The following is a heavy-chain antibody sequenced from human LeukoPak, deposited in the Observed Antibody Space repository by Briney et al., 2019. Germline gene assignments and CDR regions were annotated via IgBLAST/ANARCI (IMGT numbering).Heavy chain of an antibody. CDR3: VPGDQGRGGDSIS. J-gene: IGHJ5*02. CDR1: GFTFSKYW. D-gene: IGHD4-11*01. Sequence: GGSLRLSCAASGFTFSKYWMSWIRQAPGKGLEWVANIKYDGREKYYVDSVKGRVSISRDNAKNSPYLQMDSLRAEDTAIYYCVPGDQGRGGDSISWGQGTLVTVSS. V-gene: IGHV3-7*01. CDR2: IKYDGREK.